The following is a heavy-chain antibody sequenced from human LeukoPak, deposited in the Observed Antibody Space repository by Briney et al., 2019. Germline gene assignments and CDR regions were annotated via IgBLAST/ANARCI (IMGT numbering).Heavy chain of an antibody. CDR1: LFIVISNY. Sequence: GGSLRLSRAASLFIVISNYMTWVRQAPGEGLEWVSGIYSAGGTFYADSVKGRFAIPRDNSKNTLYLQMNSLRAGDTAVYYCLTLSSRTGPVGWGEGALVTVSS. D-gene: IGHD1-26*01. CDR3: LTLSSRTGPVG. V-gene: IGHV3-53*01. J-gene: IGHJ4*02. CDR2: IYSAGGT.